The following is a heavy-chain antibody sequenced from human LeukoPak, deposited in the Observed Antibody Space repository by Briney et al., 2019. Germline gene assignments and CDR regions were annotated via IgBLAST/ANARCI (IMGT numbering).Heavy chain of an antibody. J-gene: IGHJ4*02. Sequence: GGSLRLSCAASGFTFSSYWMHWVRQAPGKGLVWVSRINSDETSTSYADSVKGRFTISRDNAKNTLYLQVLSLRAEDTAVYYCARRGYDTGTLDYWGQGTLVTVSS. CDR1: GFTFSSYW. CDR2: INSDETST. V-gene: IGHV3-74*01. CDR3: ARRGYDTGTLDY. D-gene: IGHD3-22*01.